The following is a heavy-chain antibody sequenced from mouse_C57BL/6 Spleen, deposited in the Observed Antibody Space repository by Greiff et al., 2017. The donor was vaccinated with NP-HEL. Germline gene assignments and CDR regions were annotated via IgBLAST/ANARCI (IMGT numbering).Heavy chain of an antibody. V-gene: IGHV1-22*01. CDR3: ARWGSIYYDYSYYAMDY. CDR2: INPNNGGT. D-gene: IGHD2-4*01. Sequence: VQLKESGPELGKPGASVKMSCKASGYTFTDYNMHWVKQSHGKSLEWIGYINPNNGGTSYNQTFKGKATLTVNKSSSTAYMELRSLTSEDSAVYYCARWGSIYYDYSYYAMDYWGQGTSVTVSS. CDR1: GYTFTDYN. J-gene: IGHJ4*01.